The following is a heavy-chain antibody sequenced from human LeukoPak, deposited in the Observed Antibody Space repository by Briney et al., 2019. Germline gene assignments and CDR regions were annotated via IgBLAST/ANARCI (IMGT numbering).Heavy chain of an antibody. J-gene: IGHJ5*02. V-gene: IGHV1-2*02. CDR3: ARAPRDGDYGWFDP. CDR1: GYTFTGYY. D-gene: IGHD4-17*01. Sequence: ASVKVSCKASGYTFTGYYMHWVRQAPGQGLEWMGWINPNSGGTNYAQKFQGRVTMTRDTSISTAYMELSRLRSDDTAVYYCARAPRDGDYGWFDPWGQGTLVTVSS. CDR2: INPNSGGT.